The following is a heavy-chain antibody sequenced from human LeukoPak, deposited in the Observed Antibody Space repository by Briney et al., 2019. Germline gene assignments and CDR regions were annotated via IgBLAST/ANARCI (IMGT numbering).Heavy chain of an antibody. CDR2: ISSSSTYI. D-gene: IGHD5-24*01. J-gene: IGHJ4*02. V-gene: IGHV3-21*01. Sequence: PGGSLRLSCAASGFTFNSYSMKWVRQAPGKGLEWVSSISSSSTYIYYADSVKGRFTISRDNAKNSLYLQMNSLRAEDTAVYYCARVDGFQFDYWGQGTLVTVSS. CDR1: GFTFNSYS. CDR3: ARVDGFQFDY.